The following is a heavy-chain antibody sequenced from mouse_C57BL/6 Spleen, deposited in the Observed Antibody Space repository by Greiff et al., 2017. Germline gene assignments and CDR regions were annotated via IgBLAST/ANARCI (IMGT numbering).Heavy chain of an antibody. J-gene: IGHJ4*01. Sequence: VKLQQPGAELVKPGASVKMSCKASGYTFTSYWITWVKQRPGQGLEWIGDIYPGSGGTNYNEKFKSKATLTVDTSSSTAYMQLSSLTSEDSAVYSCARYYSNYEDYYAMDYWGQGTSVTVSS. D-gene: IGHD2-5*01. CDR2: IYPGSGGT. CDR1: GYTFTSYW. V-gene: IGHV1-55*01. CDR3: ARYYSNYEDYYAMDY.